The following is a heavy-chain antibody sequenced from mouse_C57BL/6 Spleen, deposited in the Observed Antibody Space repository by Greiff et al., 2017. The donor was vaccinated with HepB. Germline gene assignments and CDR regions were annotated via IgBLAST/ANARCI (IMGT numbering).Heavy chain of an antibody. J-gene: IGHJ2*01. D-gene: IGHD1-1*01. Sequence: EVQLQQSGPELVKPGASVKISCKASGYTFTDYYMNWVKQSHGKSLEWIGDINPNNGGTSYNQKFKGKATLTVNKSSSTAYMERRSLTSEDSAVYYCARFGITTVVEAFFDYWGQGTTLTVSS. CDR2: INPNNGGT. V-gene: IGHV1-26*01. CDR3: ARFGITTVVEAFFDY. CDR1: GYTFTDYY.